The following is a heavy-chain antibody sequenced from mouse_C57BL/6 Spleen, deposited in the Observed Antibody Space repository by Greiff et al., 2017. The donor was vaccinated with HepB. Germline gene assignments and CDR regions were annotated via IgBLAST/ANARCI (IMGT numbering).Heavy chain of an antibody. D-gene: IGHD2-3*01. CDR2: IDPSDSYT. CDR1: GYTFTSYW. Sequence: QVQLQQPGAELVLPGASVKLSCKASGYTFTSYWMHWVKQRPGQGLEWIGEIDPSDSYTNYNQKFKGKSTLTVDKSSSTAYMQLSSLTSEDSAVYYCARTMGQDYAMDYWGQGTSVTVSS. J-gene: IGHJ4*01. CDR3: ARTMGQDYAMDY. V-gene: IGHV1-69*01.